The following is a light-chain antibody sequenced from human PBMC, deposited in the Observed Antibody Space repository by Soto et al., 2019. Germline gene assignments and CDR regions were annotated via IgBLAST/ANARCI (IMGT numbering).Light chain of an antibody. V-gene: IGKV3-11*01. CDR1: QSIYKY. Sequence: EIVLTQSPATLSLSPGERATLSCRASQSIYKYLAWYQQKPGQAPRLLIYDASNRATGIPARFTGSGSGTVFTLTISSLDPEDFAVYYCQQRSDWPPTFGQGTKVDTK. CDR3: QQRSDWPPT. J-gene: IGKJ1*01. CDR2: DAS.